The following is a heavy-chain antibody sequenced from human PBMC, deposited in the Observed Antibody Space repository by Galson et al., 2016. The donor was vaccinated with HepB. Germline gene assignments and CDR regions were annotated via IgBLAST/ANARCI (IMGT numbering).Heavy chain of an antibody. CDR2: ISSSSSYI. Sequence: SLRLSCAASGFTFSTYSMNWVRQVPGRGLEWVSSISSSSSYIYYGDSLKGRFTISRDNAKNSLYLQMNSLRAEDTAVYYCARDRGIQLWSRDGFDYWGQGTRVTASS. D-gene: IGHD5-18*01. CDR3: ARDRGIQLWSRDGFDY. CDR1: GFTFSTYS. J-gene: IGHJ4*02. V-gene: IGHV3-21*01.